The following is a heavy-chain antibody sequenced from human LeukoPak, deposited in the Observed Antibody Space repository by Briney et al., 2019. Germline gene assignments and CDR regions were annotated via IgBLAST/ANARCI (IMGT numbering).Heavy chain of an antibody. V-gene: IGHV1-69*05. CDR3: ARSRDPDSGSPDYY. CDR2: IIPILGTA. J-gene: IGHJ4*02. CDR1: GGTFSSYA. Sequence: SVKVSCKASGGTFSSYAISWVRQAPGQGLEWMGGIIPILGTANYAQKFQGRVTITTDESTSTAYMELSSLRSEDTAVYYCARSRDPDSGSPDYYWGQGTLVTVSS. D-gene: IGHD1-26*01.